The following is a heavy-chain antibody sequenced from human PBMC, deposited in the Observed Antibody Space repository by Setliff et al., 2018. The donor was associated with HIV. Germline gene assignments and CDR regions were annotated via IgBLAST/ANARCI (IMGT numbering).Heavy chain of an antibody. CDR1: GYTFTTYY. CDR3: ARAGYLLHYFDS. V-gene: IGHV1-46*01. D-gene: IGHD1-26*01. CDR2: INPSGGST. J-gene: IGHJ4*02. Sequence: ASVKVSCKASGYTFTTYYMHRVRQAPGQGLEWMGIINPSGGSTSYAQKFQGRVTMTRDTSTSTVYMGPSSLRSEDTAVYYCARAGYLLHYFDSWGQGTLVTVSS.